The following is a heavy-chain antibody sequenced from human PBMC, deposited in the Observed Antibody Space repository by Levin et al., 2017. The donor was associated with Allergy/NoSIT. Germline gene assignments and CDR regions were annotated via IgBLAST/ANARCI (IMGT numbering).Heavy chain of an antibody. CDR1: GFTFSTYN. D-gene: IGHD2-2*01. CDR3: ATDCSSTSCYDWPDY. Sequence: PGGSLRLSCAASGFTFSTYNMKWVRQAPGKGLEWVSYISSTSTTIYYADSVKGRFTISRDNAKNSLYLQMNSLRDEDTAVYYCATDCSSTSCYDWPDYWGQGTLVTVSS. V-gene: IGHV3-48*02. J-gene: IGHJ4*02. CDR2: ISSTSTTI.